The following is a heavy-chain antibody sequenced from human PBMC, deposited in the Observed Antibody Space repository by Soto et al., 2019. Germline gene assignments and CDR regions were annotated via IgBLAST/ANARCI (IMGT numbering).Heavy chain of an antibody. CDR1: GVSITSSSYY. D-gene: IGHD2-8*01. Sequence: SELSLTCTVSGVSITSSSYYWGWIRQPPGKGLEWVGTVYYSGSTYYNPSLKSRVTISVDTSKNQFSLKLTSVTAADTAVYYCARHLLYDILQDYWGRGTLVTVSS. J-gene: IGHJ4*02. CDR2: VYYSGST. V-gene: IGHV4-39*01. CDR3: ARHLLYDILQDY.